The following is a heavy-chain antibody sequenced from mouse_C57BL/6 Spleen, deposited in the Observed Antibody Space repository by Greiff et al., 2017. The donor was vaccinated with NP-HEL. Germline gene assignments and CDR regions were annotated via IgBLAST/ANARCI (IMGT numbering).Heavy chain of an antibody. Sequence: VMLVESGPGLVAPSPCLSISCTVSGFSLTSYGVDWVRQSPGKGLEWLGVICGVGSTNYYSALLSRLSTSKDNSKSQVFLKMNSLQTGDTAMYYCASGGPGFAYWGQGTLVTVSA. CDR2: ICGVGST. J-gene: IGHJ3*01. CDR1: GFSLTSYG. CDR3: ASGGPGFAY. V-gene: IGHV2-6*01.